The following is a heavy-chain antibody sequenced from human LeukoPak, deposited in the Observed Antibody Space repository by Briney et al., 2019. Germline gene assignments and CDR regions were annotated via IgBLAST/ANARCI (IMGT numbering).Heavy chain of an antibody. CDR1: GFTFSSHG. Sequence: GGSLRLSCAASGFTFSSHGMSWVRQAPRKGLEWVSTISGSGDNTYYADSVKGRLTISRDNSKNTLYLQMNSLRAEDTAVYYCAKVTYGSGTYGAFDYWGQGTLVTVSS. J-gene: IGHJ4*02. CDR2: ISGSGDNT. CDR3: AKVTYGSGTYGAFDY. V-gene: IGHV3-23*01. D-gene: IGHD3-10*01.